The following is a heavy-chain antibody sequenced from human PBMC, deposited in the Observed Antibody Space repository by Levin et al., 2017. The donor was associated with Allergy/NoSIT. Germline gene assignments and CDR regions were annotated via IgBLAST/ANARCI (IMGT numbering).Heavy chain of an antibody. J-gene: IGHJ3*02. Sequence: ASVKVSCKASGYTFTDYYMHWVRQAPGQGLEYMGWIKPISGGTDYAQKFQGRVTMTRDTSISTAYMELSRLTYDDTAVYYCARVASHAFDIWGQGTMVTVSS. CDR3: ARVASHAFDI. CDR2: IKPISGGT. V-gene: IGHV1-2*02. CDR1: GYTFTDYY.